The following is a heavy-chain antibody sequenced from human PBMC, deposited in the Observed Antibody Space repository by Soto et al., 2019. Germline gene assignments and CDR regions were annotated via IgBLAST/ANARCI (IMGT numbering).Heavy chain of an antibody. CDR1: GSTFSGYY. CDR3: ARDQGERMQPRIIDPSAMDV. J-gene: IGHJ6*02. V-gene: IGHV1-2*02. Sequence: QVQLVQSGPELKKPGASVKVSCKASGSTFSGYYIHWVRQAPGQGPEWMGWINPNSGDTIYAQKFQGRVTMIRDTSISTVYMELSGLISGDTAVYFCARDQGERMQPRIIDPSAMDVWGQGTRVTVSS. CDR2: INPNSGDT. D-gene: IGHD1-26*01.